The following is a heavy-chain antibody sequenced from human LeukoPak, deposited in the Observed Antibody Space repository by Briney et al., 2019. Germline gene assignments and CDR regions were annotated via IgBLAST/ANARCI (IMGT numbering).Heavy chain of an antibody. CDR3: ARQARGTEGY. CDR2: IYSSGTT. V-gene: IGHV4-39*01. J-gene: IGHJ4*02. D-gene: IGHD1-14*01. CDR1: GGSISSTNYY. Sequence: PSETLSLTCTVSGGSISSTNYYWGWIRQPPGKGLEWIGSIYSSGTTFYNPSLRSRVTISVDTSKNQFSLKLSSVTAADTAVYYCARQARGTEGYWGQGTLVTVSS.